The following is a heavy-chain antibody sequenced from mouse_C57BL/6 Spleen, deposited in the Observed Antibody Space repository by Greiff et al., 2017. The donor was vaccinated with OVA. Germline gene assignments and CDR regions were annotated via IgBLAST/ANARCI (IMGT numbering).Heavy chain of an antibody. V-gene: IGHV1-53*01. CDR2: INPSNGGT. CDR1: GYTFTSYW. CDR3: AREEGPTTVVAHWYFDV. D-gene: IGHD1-1*01. J-gene: IGHJ1*03. Sequence: QVQLQQPGTELVKPGASVKLSCKASGYTFTSYWMHWVKQRPGQGLEWIGNINPSNGGTNYHEKFKSKATLTVDKSSSTAYMQLSSLTSEDSAVYYCAREEGPTTVVAHWYFDVWGTGTTVTVSS.